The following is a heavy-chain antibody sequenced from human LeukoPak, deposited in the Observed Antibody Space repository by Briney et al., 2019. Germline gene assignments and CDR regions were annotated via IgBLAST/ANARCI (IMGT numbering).Heavy chain of an antibody. V-gene: IGHV3-30*02. CDR1: GFSFSSYA. CDR3: AGHFGAWHYFDY. CDR2: IRYDGINE. Sequence: GGSLRLSCIASGFSFSSYAMNWVRQAPGKGLEWVAFIRYDGINEEYADSVKGRFTISRDNSRNTLYLQMNSLRPEDTAVYYCAGHFGAWHYFDYWGQGTLVTVSS. J-gene: IGHJ4*02. D-gene: IGHD3-3*01.